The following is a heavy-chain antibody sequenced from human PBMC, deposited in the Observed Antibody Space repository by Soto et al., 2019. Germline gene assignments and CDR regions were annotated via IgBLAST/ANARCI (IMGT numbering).Heavy chain of an antibody. Sequence: GGSLRLSCAASGFTFSSYWMSWVRQAPGKGLEWVAVISYDGSNKYYADSVKGRFTISRDNSKNTLYLQMNSLRAEDTAVYYCAKGLTATHTIVVVPAAFDYWGQGTLVTVSS. CDR1: GFTFSSYW. V-gene: IGHV3-30*18. J-gene: IGHJ4*02. CDR2: ISYDGSNK. CDR3: AKGLTATHTIVVVPAAFDY. D-gene: IGHD2-2*01.